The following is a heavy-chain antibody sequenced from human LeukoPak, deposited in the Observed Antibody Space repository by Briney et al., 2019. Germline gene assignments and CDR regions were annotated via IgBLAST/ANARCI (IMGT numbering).Heavy chain of an antibody. CDR1: GFTFNSYW. CDR3: ARNVGY. J-gene: IGHJ4*02. CDR2: IYSGGST. Sequence: GGSLRLSCAASGFTFNSYWMHWVRQAPGKGLEWVSVIYSGGSTYYADSVKGRFTISRDNSKNTVYLQMNSLRDEDTAVYYCARNVGYWGQGTLVTVSS. V-gene: IGHV3-53*01. D-gene: IGHD1-26*01.